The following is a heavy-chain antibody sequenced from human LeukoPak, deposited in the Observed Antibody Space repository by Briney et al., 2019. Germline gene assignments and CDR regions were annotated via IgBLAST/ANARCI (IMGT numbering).Heavy chain of an antibody. D-gene: IGHD4-17*01. J-gene: IGHJ5*02. Sequence: SETLSLTCGVSGGSIYSNDWWSWVRQSPGKGLEWIGEIYHRGHTNYNPSLKTRVTISVDMSKNHFSLELTSVTAADTALYYCARNRGGDYGDYRSDWFDPWGQGTLVTVSS. V-gene: IGHV4-4*02. CDR1: GGSIYSNDW. CDR3: ARNRGGDYGDYRSDWFDP. CDR2: IYHRGHT.